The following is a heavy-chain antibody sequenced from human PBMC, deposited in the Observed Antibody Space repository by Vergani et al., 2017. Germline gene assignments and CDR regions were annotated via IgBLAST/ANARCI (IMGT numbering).Heavy chain of an antibody. V-gene: IGHV3-23*04. CDR2: ISGSGGST. J-gene: IGHJ2*01. CDR1: GFTFSSYA. D-gene: IGHD3-22*01. Sequence: EVQLVESGGGLVKPGGSLRLSCAASGFTFSSYAMSWVRQAPGKGLEWVSAISGSGGSTYYADSVKGRFTISRDNSKNTLYLQMNSLRAEDTAVYYCAKDRDYYDSSGYYGWYFDLWGRGTLVTVSS. CDR3: AKDRDYYDSSGYYGWYFDL.